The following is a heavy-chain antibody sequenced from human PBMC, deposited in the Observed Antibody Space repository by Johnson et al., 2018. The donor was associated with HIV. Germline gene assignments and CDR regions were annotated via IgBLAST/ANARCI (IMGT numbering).Heavy chain of an antibody. CDR1: GLAFSNYA. J-gene: IGHJ3*02. CDR3: AREGPVPGGDAFDI. D-gene: IGHD3-16*01. V-gene: IGHV3-23*04. Sequence: VLLVESGGGLVQPGGSLRLSCAASGLAFSNYAMTWVRQAPGKGLEWVSSITGSGGNTYDADSVKGRFTISRENAKNSLYLQMNGLRAGDTAVYYCAREGPVPGGDAFDIWGQGTMVTVSS. CDR2: ITGSGGNT.